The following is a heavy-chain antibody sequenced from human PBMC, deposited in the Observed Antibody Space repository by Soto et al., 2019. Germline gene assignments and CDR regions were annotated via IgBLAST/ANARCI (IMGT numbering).Heavy chain of an antibody. CDR2: IYYSGST. V-gene: IGHV4-59*01. J-gene: IGHJ4*02. Sequence: PSDTLSLTCTVSGGSISSYYWSWIRQPPGKGLEWIGYIYYSGSTNYNPSLKSRVTISVDKSKNQFSLKLSSVTAADTAVYYCASLIVGATSYFDYWGQGTLVTVSS. CDR3: ASLIVGATSYFDY. CDR1: GGSISSYY. D-gene: IGHD1-26*01.